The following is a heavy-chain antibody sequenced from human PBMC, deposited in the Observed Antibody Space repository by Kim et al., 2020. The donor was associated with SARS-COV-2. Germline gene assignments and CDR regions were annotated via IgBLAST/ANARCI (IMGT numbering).Heavy chain of an antibody. J-gene: IGHJ3*02. CDR3: ARDDVVVVAAAVKVWAFDI. Sequence: SVKVSCKASGGTFSSYAISWVRQAPGQGLEWMGGIIPIFGTANYAQKFQGRVTITADESTSTAYMELSSLRSEDTAVYYCARDDVVVVAAAVKVWAFDIWGQGTMVTVSS. CDR2: IIPIFGTA. CDR1: GGTFSSYA. D-gene: IGHD2-15*01. V-gene: IGHV1-69*13.